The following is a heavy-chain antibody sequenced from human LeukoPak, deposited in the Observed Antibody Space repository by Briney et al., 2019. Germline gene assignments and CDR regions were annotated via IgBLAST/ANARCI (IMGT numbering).Heavy chain of an antibody. CDR3: AREEVVAGTDY. CDR1: GFTFSSYA. D-gene: IGHD6-19*01. J-gene: IGHJ4*02. V-gene: IGHV3-30-3*01. Sequence: GRSLRLSCAASGFTFSSYAMHWVRQAPGKGLEWVAVISYDGSNKYYADSVKGRFTISRDNSKNTLYLQMNSLRAEDTAVYYCAREEVVAGTDYWGQGTLVTVSS. CDR2: ISYDGSNK.